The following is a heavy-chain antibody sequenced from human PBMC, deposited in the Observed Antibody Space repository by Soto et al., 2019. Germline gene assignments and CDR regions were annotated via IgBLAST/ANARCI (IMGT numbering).Heavy chain of an antibody. CDR3: VKDKSSMATMTCDY. J-gene: IGHJ4*02. CDR1: GFTFDDYA. Sequence: EVELVESGGGLVEPGRSLRLSCVISGFTFDDYAMHWVRQAPGGGLDWVASISWNSGIIGHGESVKGRFTISRDNAKNTLYLQMNNLKPEDTALYYCVKDKSSMATMTCDYWGQGAVVTVSS. D-gene: IGHD5-12*01. V-gene: IGHV3-9*01. CDR2: ISWNSGII.